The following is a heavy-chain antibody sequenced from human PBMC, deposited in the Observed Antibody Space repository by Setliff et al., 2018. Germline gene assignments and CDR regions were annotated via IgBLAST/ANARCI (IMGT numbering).Heavy chain of an antibody. CDR2: ISRTSDTR. V-gene: IGHV3-48*01. D-gene: IGHD6-13*01. CDR3: ARDRIAAADAIHYYYFAMDV. Sequence: PGGSLRLSCEASGFTFSTYSMNWVRQAPGKGLEWVSYISRTSDTRHYADSVKGRFTISRDNAKNSVYLQMSSLRAEDTAVYYCARDRIAAADAIHYYYFAMDVWGQGTTVTVSS. CDR1: GFTFSTYS. J-gene: IGHJ6*02.